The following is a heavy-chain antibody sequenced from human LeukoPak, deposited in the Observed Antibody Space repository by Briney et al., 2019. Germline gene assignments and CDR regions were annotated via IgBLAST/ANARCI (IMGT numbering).Heavy chain of an antibody. J-gene: IGHJ6*02. Sequence: GGSLRLSCAASGFALSSHWMTWVRQVPGRGPEWVANVNRDGSETYYLDSVKGRFTISKDNAKNSLCLQMNSLRAEDTALYHCARNNGMDVWGQGTTVIVSS. CDR1: GFALSSHW. CDR3: ARNNGMDV. CDR2: VNRDGSET. V-gene: IGHV3-7*03.